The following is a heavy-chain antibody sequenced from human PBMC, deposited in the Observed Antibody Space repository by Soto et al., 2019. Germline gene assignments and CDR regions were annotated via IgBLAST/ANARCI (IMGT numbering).Heavy chain of an antibody. CDR2: IYYSGST. CDR3: ARPVAARRGGFDP. J-gene: IGHJ5*02. CDR1: GGSISSSSYY. V-gene: IGHV4-39*01. D-gene: IGHD6-6*01. Sequence: SETLSLTCTVSGGSISSSSYYWGWIRQPPGKGLEWIGSIYYSGSTYYNPSLKSRVTISVDTSKNQFSLKLSSVTAADTAVYYCARPVAARRGGFDPWGQGTLVTVSS.